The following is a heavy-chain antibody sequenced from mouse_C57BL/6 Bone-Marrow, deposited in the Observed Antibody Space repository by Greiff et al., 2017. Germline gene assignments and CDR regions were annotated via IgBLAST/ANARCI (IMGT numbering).Heavy chain of an antibody. CDR2: ISNGGGST. V-gene: IGHV5-12*01. Sequence: DVKLVESGGGLVQPGGSLKLSCAASGFTFSDYYMYWVRQTPEKRLEWVAYISNGGGSTYYPDTVKGRFTISRDNAKNPLYLQMSRLKSEDTAMYYCARPYFLMDYWGQGTSVTVSS. CDR1: GFTFSDYY. D-gene: IGHD2-10*01. J-gene: IGHJ4*01. CDR3: ARPYFLMDY.